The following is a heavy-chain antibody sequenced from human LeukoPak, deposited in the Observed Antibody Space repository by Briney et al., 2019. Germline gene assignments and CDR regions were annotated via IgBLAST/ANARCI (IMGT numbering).Heavy chain of an antibody. CDR3: ARDASVVVTANFDY. CDR2: ISSSSSYI. D-gene: IGHD2-21*02. V-gene: IGHV3-21*01. CDR1: GFTFSSYS. J-gene: IGHJ4*02. Sequence: GGSLRLSCAASGFTFSSYSMNWDRQAPGKGLEWVSSISSSSSYIYYADSVKGRFTISRDNAKNSLYLQMNSLRAEDTAVYYCARDASVVVTANFDYWGQGTLVTVSS.